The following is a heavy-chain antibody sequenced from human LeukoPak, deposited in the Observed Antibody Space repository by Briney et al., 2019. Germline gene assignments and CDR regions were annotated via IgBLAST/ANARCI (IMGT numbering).Heavy chain of an antibody. CDR1: GFTLRSYD. CDR2: ISYDGSNK. J-gene: IGHJ4*02. Sequence: GGSLRLSCAASGFTLRSYDMHWVRQAPGKGLEWVALISYDGSNKYYADSVKGRFAISRDNSKNTLYLQMNSLRAEDTAVYYCAKSLELGAMAYYFDYWGQGTLVTVSS. V-gene: IGHV3-30*18. CDR3: AKSLELGAMAYYFDY. D-gene: IGHD5-18*01.